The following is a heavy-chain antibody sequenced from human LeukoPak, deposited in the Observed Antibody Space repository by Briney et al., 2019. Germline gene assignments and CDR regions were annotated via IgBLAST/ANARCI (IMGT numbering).Heavy chain of an antibody. V-gene: IGHV3-23*01. J-gene: IGHJ4*02. CDR2: IRGSGGST. D-gene: IGHD3-3*01. CDR3: AKGGFAFWSGYPTHFDY. Sequence: TGGSLRPSCAASGFTFTSYAMSWVRQAPGKGLEWVSAIRGSGGSTYYADSVKGRFTISRDSSKSTLYLQMSSLRAEDTAVYYCAKGGFAFWSGYPTHFDYWGQGTLVAVSS. CDR1: GFTFTSYA.